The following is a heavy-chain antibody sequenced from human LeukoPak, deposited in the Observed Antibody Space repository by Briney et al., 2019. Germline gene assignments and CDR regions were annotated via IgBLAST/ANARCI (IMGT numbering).Heavy chain of an antibody. CDR2: ISYDGSNK. V-gene: IGHV3-30-3*01. CDR3: AGDGSGSYYGGAVFDY. D-gene: IGHD1-26*01. J-gene: IGHJ4*02. CDR1: GFTFSSYA. Sequence: GGSLRLSCAASGFTFSSYAMHWVRQAPGKGLEWVAVISYDGSNKYYADSVKGRFTISRDNSKNTLYLQMNSLRAEDTAVYYCAGDGSGSYYGGAVFDYWGQGTLVTVSS.